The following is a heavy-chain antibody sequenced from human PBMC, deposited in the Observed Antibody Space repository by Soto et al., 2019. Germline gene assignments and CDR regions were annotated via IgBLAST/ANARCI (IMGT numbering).Heavy chain of an antibody. CDR1: VGTFRSYA. V-gene: IGHV1-69*13. CDR2: IIPIFGTA. J-gene: IGHJ6*02. D-gene: IGHD1-1*01. Sequence: SSVKVSCKASVGTFRSYAISWVRQAPGQGLEWMGGIIPIFGTAHYAQKFQGRVTITADESTSTAYMELSSLRSEDTAVYYCARGGKQNDYYYGMDVWGQGTTVTVSS. CDR3: ARGGKQNDYYYGMDV.